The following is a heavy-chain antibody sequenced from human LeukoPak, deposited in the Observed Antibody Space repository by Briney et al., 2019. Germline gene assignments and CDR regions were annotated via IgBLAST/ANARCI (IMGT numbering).Heavy chain of an antibody. CDR2: IPYDGGNK. CDR3: ARYYGSGRGYYGSDV. J-gene: IGHJ6*02. V-gene: IGHV3-30*03. CDR1: GFTFSTYG. D-gene: IGHD3-10*01. Sequence: GGSLRLSCEASGFTFSTYGMHWVRQAPGKGLEWITLIPYDGGNKYYADSVKGRFTISRDNSKNTLYLQMNSLRAEDTAVYYCARYYGSGRGYYGSDVWGQGTTVTVFS.